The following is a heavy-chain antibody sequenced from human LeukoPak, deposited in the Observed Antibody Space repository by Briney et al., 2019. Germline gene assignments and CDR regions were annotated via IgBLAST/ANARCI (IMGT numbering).Heavy chain of an antibody. CDR2: ISAYNGNT. D-gene: IGHD3-22*01. J-gene: IGHJ4*02. Sequence: VASVKVSCKASGYTFTSYGISWVRQAPGQGLEWMGWISAYNGNTNYAQKLQGRVTMTTDTSTSTAYMELRSLRSDDTAVYYCARHTYYYDSSGYYGGYFDYCGQGTLVTVSS. V-gene: IGHV1-18*01. CDR3: ARHTYYYDSSGYYGGYFDY. CDR1: GYTFTSYG.